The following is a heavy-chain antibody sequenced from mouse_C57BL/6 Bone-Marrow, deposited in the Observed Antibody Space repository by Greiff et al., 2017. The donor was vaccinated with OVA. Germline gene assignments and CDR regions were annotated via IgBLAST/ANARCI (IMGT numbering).Heavy chain of an antibody. CDR3: ARAEDLLWPLFAY. J-gene: IGHJ3*01. Sequence: QVQLQQPGAELVKPGASVKLSCKASGYTFTRYWMHWVKQRPGQGLEGIGMIHPNSGSTNYNEKFKSKATLTVDKSSSTAYMQLSSLTSEDSAVYYCARAEDLLWPLFAYWGQGTLVTVSA. D-gene: IGHD2-1*01. CDR2: IHPNSGST. CDR1: GYTFTRYW. V-gene: IGHV1-64*01.